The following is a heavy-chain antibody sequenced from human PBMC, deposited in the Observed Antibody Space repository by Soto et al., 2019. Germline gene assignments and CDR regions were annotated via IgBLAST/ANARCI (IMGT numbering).Heavy chain of an antibody. CDR3: ASGGSSSFYYFDY. CDR1: GGSISSSNW. CDR2: IYHSGST. D-gene: IGHD6-6*01. J-gene: IGHJ4*02. V-gene: IGHV4-4*02. Sequence: SEALALSCADSGGSISSSNWCSWVRQPPGKGLEWIGEIYHSGSTNYNPSLKSRVTISVDKSKNQFSLKLSSVTAADTAVYYCASGGSSSFYYFDYWGQGTLVTVSS.